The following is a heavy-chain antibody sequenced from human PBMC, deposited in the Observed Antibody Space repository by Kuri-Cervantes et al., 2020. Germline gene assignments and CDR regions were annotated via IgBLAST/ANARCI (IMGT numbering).Heavy chain of an antibody. J-gene: IGHJ4*02. CDR3: ARGERYSFGPTGFDY. CDR1: GFTFSSYG. CDR2: IRYDGNNK. Sequence: GESLKISCAASGFTFSSYGMHWVRQAPGKGLEWVAFIRYDGNNKYYADSVKGRFTISRDNSKNTLYLQVHSLRAEDTALYYCARGERYSFGPTGFDYWGQGTLVTVSS. D-gene: IGHD5-18*01. V-gene: IGHV3-30*02.